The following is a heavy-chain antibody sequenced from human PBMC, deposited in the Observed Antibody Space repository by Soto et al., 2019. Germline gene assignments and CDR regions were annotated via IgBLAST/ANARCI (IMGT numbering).Heavy chain of an antibody. D-gene: IGHD6-19*01. CDR3: AKDRAEYSSGWGHFDY. J-gene: IGHJ4*02. CDR2: ISGSGGST. V-gene: IGHV3-23*01. Sequence: GGSLRLSCAASGFTFSSYAMSWVRQAPGKGLEWVSAISGSGGSTYYADSVKGRFTISRDNSKNTLYLQMNSLRAEDTAVYYCAKDRAEYSSGWGHFDYWGQGTLVTVSS. CDR1: GFTFSSYA.